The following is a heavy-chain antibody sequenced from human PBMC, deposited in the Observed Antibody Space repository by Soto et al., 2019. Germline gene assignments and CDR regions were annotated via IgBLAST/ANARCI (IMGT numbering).Heavy chain of an antibody. CDR3: ATEMATIPSGFDY. D-gene: IGHD5-12*01. CDR1: GGSINSYY. Sequence: PSETLSLTCTVSGGSINSYYWSWIRQSPGKGLEWIGYIYYSGSTNYNPSLKSRVTISVDTSKNQFSLKLSSVTAADTAVYYCATEMATIPSGFDYWGQGTLVTVSS. J-gene: IGHJ4*02. V-gene: IGHV4-59*01. CDR2: IYYSGST.